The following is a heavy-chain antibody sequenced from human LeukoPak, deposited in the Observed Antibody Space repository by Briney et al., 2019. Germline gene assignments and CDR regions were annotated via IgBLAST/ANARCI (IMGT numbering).Heavy chain of an antibody. CDR2: IYYSGST. Sequence: GSLRLSCAASGFTFSSYAMHWIRQPPGKGLKWIGSIYYSGSTYYNPSLKSRVTISVDTSKNQFSLKLSSVTATDTAVYYCARGSAIAAAHYGMDVWAKGPRSPSP. V-gene: IGHV4-39*07. CDR3: ARGSAIAAAHYGMDV. CDR1: GFTFSSYA. D-gene: IGHD6-13*01. J-gene: IGHJ6*02.